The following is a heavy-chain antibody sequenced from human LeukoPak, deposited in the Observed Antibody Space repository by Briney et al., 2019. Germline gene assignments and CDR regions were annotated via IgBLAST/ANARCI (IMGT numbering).Heavy chain of an antibody. CDR1: GGSISSYY. V-gene: IGHV4-59*01. D-gene: IGHD6-13*01. Sequence: SETLSLTCTVSGGSISSYYWSWIRQPPGKGLEWIGYIYYSGSTNYNPSLKSRVTISVDTSKNQFSLKLSSVTAANTAVYYCASSSWYGRVDYWGQGTLVTVSS. CDR2: IYYSGST. CDR3: ASSSWYGRVDY. J-gene: IGHJ4*02.